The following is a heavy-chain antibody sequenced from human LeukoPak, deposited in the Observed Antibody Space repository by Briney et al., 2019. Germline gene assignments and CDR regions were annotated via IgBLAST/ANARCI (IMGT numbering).Heavy chain of an antibody. V-gene: IGHV4-39*01. CDR1: GGSISSNSYY. CDR2: IYYSGST. Sequence: SETLSLTCAVSGGSISSNSYYWGWIRQPPGKGLEWIGSIYYSGSTYYNPSLKSRVTISVDTSKNQFSLKLSSVTAADTAVYYCARRSPPSIAAAGPPYYFDYWGQGTLVTVSS. J-gene: IGHJ4*02. D-gene: IGHD6-13*01. CDR3: ARRSPPSIAAAGPPYYFDY.